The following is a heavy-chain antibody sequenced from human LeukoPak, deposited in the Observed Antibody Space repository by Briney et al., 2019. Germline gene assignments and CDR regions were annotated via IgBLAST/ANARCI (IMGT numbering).Heavy chain of an antibody. CDR2: MYYSGST. V-gene: IGHV4-39*07. D-gene: IGHD2-15*01. CDR1: GDSISSSSYY. Sequence: SETLSLTCTVSGDSISSSSYYWGWIRQPPGKGLAWIGSMYYSGSTYYNPSLKNRVTMSVATSKNQFSLKLSSVTAADTAVYYCARGERYCSGGSCPRYFHHWGQGTLVTVSS. J-gene: IGHJ1*01. CDR3: ARGERYCSGGSCPRYFHH.